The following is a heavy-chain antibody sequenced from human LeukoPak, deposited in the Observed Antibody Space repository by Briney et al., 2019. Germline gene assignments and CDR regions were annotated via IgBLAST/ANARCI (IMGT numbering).Heavy chain of an antibody. CDR3: ARVASSYDFWRAWFDP. Sequence: ASVKVSCKASGYTFTSYGISWVRQAPGQGLEWMGLISAYNGNTNYAQKLQGRVTMTTATSTSTAYMELRSLRSDDTDVYYCARVASSYDFWRAWFDPWGQGTLVTVSS. CDR1: GYTFTSYG. V-gene: IGHV1-18*01. CDR2: ISAYNGNT. J-gene: IGHJ5*02. D-gene: IGHD3-3*01.